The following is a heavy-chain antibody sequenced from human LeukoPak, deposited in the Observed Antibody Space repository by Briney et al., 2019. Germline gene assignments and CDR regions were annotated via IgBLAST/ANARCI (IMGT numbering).Heavy chain of an antibody. D-gene: IGHD3-9*01. CDR1: GGSFSGYY. J-gene: IGHJ4*02. CDR3: ARGGRYFDWLSHFDY. Sequence: SETLSLTCAVYGGSFSGYYWSWIRQPPGKGLEWIGEINHSGSTNYNPSLKSRVTISVDTSKNQFSLKLSSVTAADTAVYYCARGGRYFDWLSHFDYWGQGTLVTVS. V-gene: IGHV4-34*01. CDR2: INHSGST.